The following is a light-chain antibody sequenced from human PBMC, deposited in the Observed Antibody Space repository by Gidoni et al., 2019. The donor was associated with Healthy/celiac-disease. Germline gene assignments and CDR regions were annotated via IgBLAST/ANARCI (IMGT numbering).Light chain of an antibody. V-gene: IGLV2-14*01. CDR2: EVS. CDR1: SSDVGSYNY. J-gene: IGLJ3*02. CDR3: SSYTSSSTWV. Sequence: QSALPQPVSVSGSPGQSITISCTGTSSDVGSYNYVSWYQQHPGKAPKLMIYEVSNRPSGVSNRFAGSKSGNTASLTISGLQAEDEADYYCSSYTSSSTWVFGGGTKLTVL.